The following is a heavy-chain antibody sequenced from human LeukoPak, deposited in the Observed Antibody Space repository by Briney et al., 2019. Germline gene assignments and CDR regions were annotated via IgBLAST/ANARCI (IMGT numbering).Heavy chain of an antibody. J-gene: IGHJ4*02. V-gene: IGHV4-39*07. CDR3: ARDGGSYDSSGLPFDY. CDR2: IYDSGST. D-gene: IGHD3-22*01. Sequence: SETLSLTCTVSGGSISSSCYYWGWLRQLPGKGLEGIGSIYDSGSTYYNPSLKSRVTISVDTSNNQFSLKLSSVTAADTAVYYCARDGGSYDSSGLPFDYWGQGTLVTVSS. CDR1: GGSISSSCYY.